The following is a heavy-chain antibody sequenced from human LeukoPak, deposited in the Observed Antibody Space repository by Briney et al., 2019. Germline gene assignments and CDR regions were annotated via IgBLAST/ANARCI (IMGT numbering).Heavy chain of an antibody. Sequence: PGGSLRLSCAASGFTFSSYGMHWVRQAPGKGLEWVAFIRYDGSNKYYADSVKGRFTISRDNSKNTLYLQMNSLRAEDTAVYYCARAVYCSGGGCFSYFDLWGRGTLVTVSS. CDR1: GFTFSSYG. V-gene: IGHV3-30*02. CDR2: IRYDGSNK. J-gene: IGHJ2*01. CDR3: ARAVYCSGGGCFSYFDL. D-gene: IGHD2-15*01.